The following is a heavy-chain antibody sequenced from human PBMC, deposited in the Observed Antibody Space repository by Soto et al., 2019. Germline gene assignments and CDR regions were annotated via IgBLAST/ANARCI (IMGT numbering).Heavy chain of an antibody. CDR3: ARGVVAVAASSLGFDP. CDR1: GFTFSYYT. Sequence: EVQLVESGGDLVQSGGSLRLSCAASGFTFSYYTMNWVRQAPGKGLQWISYISSSSDTIYYADSVRGRFTISRDNAKNSLYLQMNSLRAEDTAVYYCARGVVAVAASSLGFDPWGQGTLVTVSS. J-gene: IGHJ5*02. CDR2: ISSSSDTI. D-gene: IGHD2-15*01. V-gene: IGHV3-48*01.